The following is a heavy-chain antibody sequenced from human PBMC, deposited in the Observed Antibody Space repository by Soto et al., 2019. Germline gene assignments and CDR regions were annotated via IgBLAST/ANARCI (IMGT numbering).Heavy chain of an antibody. D-gene: IGHD3-9*01. J-gene: IGHJ2*01. Sequence: QVQLQQWGAGPLRPLETLSLTCGVSGGSFSGYYWAWIRQSPGKGLEWIGEINDRGPINYNPSRKSRVSISVDTSKNHYSLNLRSVTAADTAVYYCARESHDILTGPPWVWYFDLWGRGTLVTVSS. CDR2: INDRGPI. CDR3: ARESHDILTGPPWVWYFDL. CDR1: GGSFSGYY. V-gene: IGHV4-34*01.